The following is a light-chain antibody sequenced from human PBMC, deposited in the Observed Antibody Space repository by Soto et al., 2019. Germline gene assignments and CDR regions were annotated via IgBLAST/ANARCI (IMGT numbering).Light chain of an antibody. J-gene: IGKJ1*01. V-gene: IGKV3-20*01. CDR1: PSLSSSY. CDR3: QQYGSSLLWS. CDR2: GAS. Sequence: EIVLTQSPGTLSLSPGERATLSCRASPSLSSSYLAWYQQKPGQAPRLLIYGASRRATGVPDRFSGSGSGTDFTLTISRLEPEDFAVYYCQQYGSSLLWSFGQGTNVEI.